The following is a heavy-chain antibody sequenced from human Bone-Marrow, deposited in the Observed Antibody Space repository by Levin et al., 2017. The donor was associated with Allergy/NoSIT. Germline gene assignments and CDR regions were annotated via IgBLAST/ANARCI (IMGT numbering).Heavy chain of an antibody. CDR2: IYSSGST. D-gene: IGHD2-21*01. Sequence: SETLSLTCTVSGGSINNFYWSWIRHSPGKGLEWIGFIYSSGSTHYNPYLQSRLSMSVDTSNNQLSLRLTSVTAADTAIYYCAREGDPGGFYDYWGQGTLGTVSS. CDR3: AREGDPGGFYDY. CDR1: GGSINNFY. V-gene: IGHV4-59*01. J-gene: IGHJ4*02.